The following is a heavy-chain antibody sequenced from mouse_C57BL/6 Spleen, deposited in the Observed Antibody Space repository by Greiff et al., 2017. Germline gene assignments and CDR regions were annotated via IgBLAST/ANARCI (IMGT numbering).Heavy chain of an antibody. V-gene: IGHV1-19*01. CDR1: GYTFTDYY. J-gene: IGHJ1*03. CDR3: AELVDWYFDV. D-gene: IGHD4-1*01. Sequence: EVKLQQSGPVLVKPGASVKMSCKASGYTFTDYYMNWVKQSHGKSLEWIGVINPYNGGTSYNQKFKGKATLTVDKSSSTAYMELNSLTSEDSAVYYCAELVDWYFDVWGTGTTVTVSS. CDR2: INPYNGGT.